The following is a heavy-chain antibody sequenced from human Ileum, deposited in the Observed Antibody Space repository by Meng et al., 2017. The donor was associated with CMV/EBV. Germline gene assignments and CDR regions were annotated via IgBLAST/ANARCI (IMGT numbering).Heavy chain of an antibody. Sequence: VTLRHWGAGLLQPSQTLPPACGVYGWSFSNYYWSWIRQSPGKGLEWIGEIHPSGSTYYNPSLNSRVTMSVDTSKNQFSLNLRSVTAADTAVYYCSRGADAYKSGRSWGQGTLVTVSS. CDR3: SRGADAYKSGRS. V-gene: IGHV4-34*01. D-gene: IGHD5-24*01. CDR1: GWSFSNYY. J-gene: IGHJ5*02. CDR2: IHPSGST.